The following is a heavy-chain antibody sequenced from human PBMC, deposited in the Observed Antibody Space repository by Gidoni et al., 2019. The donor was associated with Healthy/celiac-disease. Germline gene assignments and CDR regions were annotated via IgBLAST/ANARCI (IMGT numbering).Heavy chain of an antibody. J-gene: IGHJ3*02. CDR3: AKVYLWFGELDAFDI. V-gene: IGHV3-23*01. D-gene: IGHD3-10*01. CDR1: GFTFSSYA. Sequence: EVQLLESGGGLVQPGGSLRLSCAASGFTFSSYAMSWVRQAPGKGLEGVSAISGMGGSTYYADSVKGRCTISRDNSKNTLYLQMNSLRAEDTAVYYCAKVYLWFGELDAFDIWGQGTMVTVSS. CDR2: ISGMGGST.